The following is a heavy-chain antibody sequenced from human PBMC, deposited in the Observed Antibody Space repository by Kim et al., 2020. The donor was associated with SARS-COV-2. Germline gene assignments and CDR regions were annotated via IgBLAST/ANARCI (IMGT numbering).Heavy chain of an antibody. J-gene: IGHJ6*02. V-gene: IGHV1-46*01. Sequence: STSYAQKFQGRVTMTRDTSTSTVYMERSSLRSEDTAVYYCARVDHYGMDVWGQGTTVTVSS. CDR2: ST. CDR3: ARVDHYGMDV.